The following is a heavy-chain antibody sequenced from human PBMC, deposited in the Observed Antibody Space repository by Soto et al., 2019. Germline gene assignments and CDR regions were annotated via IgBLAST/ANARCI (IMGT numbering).Heavy chain of an antibody. J-gene: IGHJ4*02. CDR2: IYYNGNT. V-gene: IGHV4-59*11. CDR3: XXXXXYSEY. CDR1: GGSISNHY. Sequence: QVQLQESGPGLVKPSETLSLTCSVSGGSISNHYWSWIRQXPGKGLEWIGYIYYNGNTNYNPSLXXXXXXXXXXXXXXXXXXXXXXXXXXXXXXXXXXXXXYSEYWGQGTLVTVSS.